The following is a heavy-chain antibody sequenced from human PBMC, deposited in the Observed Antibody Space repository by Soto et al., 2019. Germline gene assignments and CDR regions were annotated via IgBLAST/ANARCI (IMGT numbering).Heavy chain of an antibody. J-gene: IGHJ3*02. V-gene: IGHV3-23*01. CDR1: GFTFSTYS. CDR3: TKGARSAAFDI. D-gene: IGHD6-19*01. CDR2: ISGDSGAI. Sequence: GGSLRLSCAASGFTFSTYSMSWVRQAPGKGLEWVSSISGDSGAIYSADSVKGRFTISRDNSKNTLFLQMSSLRADDTAVYYCTKGARSAAFDIWGQGTMVTVSS.